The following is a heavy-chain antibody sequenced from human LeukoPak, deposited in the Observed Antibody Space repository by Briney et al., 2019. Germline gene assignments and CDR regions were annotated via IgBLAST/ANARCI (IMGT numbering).Heavy chain of an antibody. CDR3: AKGPSSGWYYFDY. CDR2: IWYDGSNK. CDR1: GFTFSSYG. D-gene: IGHD6-19*01. Sequence: GGSLILSCAASGFTFSSYGMHWVRQAPGEGLEWVAVIWYDGSNKYYADSVKGRFTISRDNSKNTLYLQMNSLRAEDTAVYYCAKGPSSGWYYFDYWGQGTLVTVSS. V-gene: IGHV3-33*06. J-gene: IGHJ4*02.